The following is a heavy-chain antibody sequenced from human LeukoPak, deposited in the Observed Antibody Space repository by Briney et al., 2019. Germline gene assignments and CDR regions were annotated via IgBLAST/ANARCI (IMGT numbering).Heavy chain of an antibody. CDR1: GFTFSSYW. D-gene: IGHD5-12*01. J-gene: IGHJ5*02. Sequence: GGSLRLSCAASGFTFSSYWMSWVRQAPGKGLEWVANIKQDGSEKYYVDSVKGRFTISRDNAKNSLYPQMNSLRAEDTAVYYCAREGPMAATIWANWFDPWGQGTLVTVFS. CDR2: IKQDGSEK. V-gene: IGHV3-7*01. CDR3: AREGPMAATIWANWFDP.